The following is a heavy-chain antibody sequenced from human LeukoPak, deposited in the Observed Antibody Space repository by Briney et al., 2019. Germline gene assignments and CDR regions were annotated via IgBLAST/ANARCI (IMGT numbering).Heavy chain of an antibody. CDR1: GFTFSSYS. Sequence: GGSLRLSCAASGFTFSSYSMNWVRQAPGKGLEWVSSISSSSSYIYYADSVKGRFTISRDNAKSSLYLQMNSLRAEDTAVYYCARDRVVPAAIIYYYYYMDVWGKGTTVSVSS. CDR2: ISSSSSYI. D-gene: IGHD2-2*02. J-gene: IGHJ6*03. CDR3: ARDRVVPAAIIYYYYYMDV. V-gene: IGHV3-21*01.